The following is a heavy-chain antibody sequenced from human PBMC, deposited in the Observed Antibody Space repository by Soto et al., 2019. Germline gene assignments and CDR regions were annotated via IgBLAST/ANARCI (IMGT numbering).Heavy chain of an antibody. CDR3: ARGGPTGGSHKYKWFDP. CDR2: ISYSGST. CDR1: GGSISSGYFY. J-gene: IGHJ5*02. Sequence: PSETLSLTCTVSGGSISSGYFYWSWIRQPPGRGLEWIGYISYSGSTYYNTSLKSRVTISVDTSKNQFSLKLNSVTAADTAVYYCARGGPTGGSHKYKWFDPSGQGTLLTLCS. D-gene: IGHD2-15*01. V-gene: IGHV4-30-4*01.